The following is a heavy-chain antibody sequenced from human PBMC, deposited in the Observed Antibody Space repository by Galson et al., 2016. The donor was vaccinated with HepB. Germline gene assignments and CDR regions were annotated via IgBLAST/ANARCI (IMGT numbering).Heavy chain of an antibody. CDR3: ARVNGTGLPVFDN. CDR1: GFIFSNYG. Sequence: SLRLSCAASGFIFSNYGMHWVRQAPGKGLEWVAVIWFDGSIQYYADSVKGRFTISRDNSNNMLSLQMDSLRGEDTAIYYCARVNGTGLPVFDNWGQGTLVTVSS. V-gene: IGHV3-33*01. CDR2: IWFDGSIQ. D-gene: IGHD6-19*01. J-gene: IGHJ4*02.